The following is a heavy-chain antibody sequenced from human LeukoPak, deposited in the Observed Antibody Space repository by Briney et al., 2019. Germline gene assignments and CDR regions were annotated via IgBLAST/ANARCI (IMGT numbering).Heavy chain of an antibody. Sequence: SETLSLACSVSGGSVSNYYWSWIRQPPGKGLEWIGYVYYTGSTNYNPSLKSRVTMFEDKSKNQFSLRLYSVTVADTAVYYCARHFAYSSSSYFDYWGQGSLVTVSS. J-gene: IGHJ4*02. V-gene: IGHV4-59*08. CDR2: VYYTGST. D-gene: IGHD6-6*01. CDR1: GGSVSNYY. CDR3: ARHFAYSSSSYFDY.